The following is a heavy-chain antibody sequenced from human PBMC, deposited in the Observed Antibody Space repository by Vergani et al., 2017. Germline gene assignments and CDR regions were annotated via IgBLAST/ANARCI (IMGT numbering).Heavy chain of an antibody. CDR2: ISGSGGFT. J-gene: IGHJ4*02. Sequence: VQLVESGGGLVQPGESLRLSCATSGFSFNKYGMTWVRQAPGEGLEWVSGISGSGGFTYYADSVKGRFTISRDNSKNTMFLQMNNLRAEDTAVYYCAKDNVPGYYDSSGYCDYWGQGTLVTVSS. CDR1: GFSFNKYG. CDR3: AKDNVPGYYDSSGYCDY. D-gene: IGHD3-22*01. V-gene: IGHV3-23*04.